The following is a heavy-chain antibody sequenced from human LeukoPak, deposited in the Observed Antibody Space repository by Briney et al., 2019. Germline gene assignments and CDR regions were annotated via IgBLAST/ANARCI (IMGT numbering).Heavy chain of an antibody. CDR1: GGTFSNYA. Sequence: GASVKVSCKASGGTFSNYAISWVRQAPGQGLEWMGGIIPIFATANYAQKFQGRVTITTDESTSTAYMELSSLRSEDTAVYYCATHHLTYSGSYYFDYWGQGTLVTVSS. CDR3: ATHHLTYSGSYYFDY. D-gene: IGHD1-26*01. CDR2: IIPIFATA. V-gene: IGHV1-69*05. J-gene: IGHJ4*02.